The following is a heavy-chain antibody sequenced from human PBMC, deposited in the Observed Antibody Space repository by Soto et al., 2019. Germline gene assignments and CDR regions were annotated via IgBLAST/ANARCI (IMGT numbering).Heavy chain of an antibody. CDR1: GFTFSSYW. CDR3: ARARTPSGSYPDY. Sequence: GGSLKLSCAAAGFTFSSYWMSWVRPTPGKGLEWVANIKQDESEKYYVDSVKGRFTISRDNAKNSLYLQMNSLRAEDTAVYYCARARTPSGSYPDYWGQGTLVTVSS. CDR2: IKQDESEK. D-gene: IGHD1-26*01. J-gene: IGHJ4*02. V-gene: IGHV3-7*01.